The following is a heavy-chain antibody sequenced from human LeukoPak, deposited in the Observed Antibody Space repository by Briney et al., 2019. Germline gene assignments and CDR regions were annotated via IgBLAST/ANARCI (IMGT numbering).Heavy chain of an antibody. D-gene: IGHD1-26*01. V-gene: IGHV3-7*04. CDR1: GFTINSYW. CDR2: IEKDGSDK. J-gene: IGHJ4*02. Sequence: PGGSLRLSCAASGFTINSYWMSWVRQPPGKGLEWVGDIEKDGSDKYYVDSVKGRFTISRDNAKNSLYLQMSSLRAEDTAVYYCARDLFSGSYYGANYWGQGTLVTVSS. CDR3: ARDLFSGSYYGANY.